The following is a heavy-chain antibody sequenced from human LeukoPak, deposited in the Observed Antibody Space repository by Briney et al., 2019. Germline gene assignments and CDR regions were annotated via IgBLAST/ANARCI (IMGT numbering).Heavy chain of an antibody. D-gene: IGHD1-26*01. V-gene: IGHV3-30*02. Sequence: GGSLRLSCAASGFTFSSYGMHWVRQAPGKGLEWVAVIWYDGSNKYYADSVKGRFTISRDNSKNTLYLQMNSLRAEDTAVYYCAKAGVGATREYYFDYWGQGTLVTVSS. CDR1: GFTFSSYG. CDR3: AKAGVGATREYYFDY. J-gene: IGHJ4*02. CDR2: IWYDGSNK.